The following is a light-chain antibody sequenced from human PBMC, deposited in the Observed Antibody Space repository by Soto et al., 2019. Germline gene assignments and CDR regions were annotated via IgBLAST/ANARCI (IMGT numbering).Light chain of an antibody. CDR1: SSDVGSYNL. CDR3: CSYAGSSTFYV. V-gene: IGLV2-23*03. J-gene: IGLJ1*01. Sequence: QSVLAQPASVSGSPGQSITISCTGTSSDVGSYNLVSWYQQHPGKAPKLMIYEGSKRPSGVSNRFSGSKSCNTASLTISGLQAEDEADYYCCSYAGSSTFYVFGTGTKVTVL. CDR2: EGS.